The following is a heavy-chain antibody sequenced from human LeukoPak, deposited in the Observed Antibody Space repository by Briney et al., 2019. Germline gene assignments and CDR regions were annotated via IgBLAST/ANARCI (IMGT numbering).Heavy chain of an antibody. CDR2: IYWDDDK. CDR3: AHNGRDILTGYLGAFDY. D-gene: IGHD3-9*01. CDR1: GLSLSTSGVG. Sequence: SGPTLVKPTQTLTLTCTFSGLSLSTSGVGVGWIRQPPGKALEWLALIYWDDDKRYSPSLKSRLTITKDTSKKQVVLTMTNMDPVDTATYYCAHNGRDILTGYLGAFDYWGQGTLVTVSS. J-gene: IGHJ4*02. V-gene: IGHV2-5*02.